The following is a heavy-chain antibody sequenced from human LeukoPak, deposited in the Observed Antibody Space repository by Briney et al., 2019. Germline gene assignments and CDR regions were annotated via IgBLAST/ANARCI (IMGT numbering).Heavy chain of an antibody. V-gene: IGHV3-66*04. CDR3: TRLAVAYFDS. CDR2: IYSSGST. Sequence: GGSLRLSCAASGFIVSSNYMGWVRQAPGKGLEWVSDIYSSGSTYYPDSVKGRFTISRDESKNTLYLQMNSLRAEDTAVRYCTRLAVAYFDSWGQGTLVTVSS. D-gene: IGHD6-19*01. CDR1: GFIVSSNY. J-gene: IGHJ4*02.